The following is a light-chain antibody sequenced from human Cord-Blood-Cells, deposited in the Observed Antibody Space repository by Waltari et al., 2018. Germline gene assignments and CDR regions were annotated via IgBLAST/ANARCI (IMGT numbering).Light chain of an antibody. Sequence: QSVLTQPPSVSGAPGQRAPIPCTGSSSNIGAGDDVHWYRQLPGTAPKLLIYGNSNRPSGVPDRFSGSKSGTSASLAITGLQAEDEADYYCQSYDSSLSGSVFGGGTKLTVL. CDR1: SSNIGAGDD. CDR2: GNS. J-gene: IGLJ2*01. V-gene: IGLV1-40*01. CDR3: QSYDSSLSGSV.